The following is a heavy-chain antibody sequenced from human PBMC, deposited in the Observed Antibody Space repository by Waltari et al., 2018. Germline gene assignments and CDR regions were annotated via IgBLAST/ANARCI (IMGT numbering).Heavy chain of an antibody. CDR1: GFTFSSYA. CDR2: ISGSGGST. V-gene: IGHV3-23*01. D-gene: IGHD6-13*01. Sequence: EVQLLESGGGLVQPGGSLRLSCAASGFTFSSYAMAWVRQAPGKGREWCSAISGSGGSTYYADSVKGRFTISRDNSKNTLYLQMNSLRAEDTAVYYCAKHSSSWYYYFDYWGQGTLVTVSS. CDR3: AKHSSSWYYYFDY. J-gene: IGHJ4*02.